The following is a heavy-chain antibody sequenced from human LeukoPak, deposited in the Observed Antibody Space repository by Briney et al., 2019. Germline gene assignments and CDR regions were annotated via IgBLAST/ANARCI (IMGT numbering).Heavy chain of an antibody. CDR2: IYYSGST. J-gene: IGHJ4*02. Sequence: PSETLSLTCTVSGGAISSSSYYWGWIRQPPGKGLEWIGSIYYSGSTYYNPFLKSRVTISVDTSKNQFSLKLSSVTAADTAVYYCARETVTTRLGVRGYFDYWGQGTLVTVSS. CDR3: ARETVTTRLGVRGYFDY. CDR1: GGAISSSSYY. V-gene: IGHV4-39*07. D-gene: IGHD4-11*01.